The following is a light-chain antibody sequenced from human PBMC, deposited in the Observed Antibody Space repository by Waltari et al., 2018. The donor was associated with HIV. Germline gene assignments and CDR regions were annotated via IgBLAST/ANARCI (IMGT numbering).Light chain of an antibody. CDR2: EVS. CDR3: CSYAGSYAGV. J-gene: IGLJ2*01. V-gene: IGLV2-11*01. CDR1: SSDVGGYNY. Sequence: QSALTQPPSVSGSPGQSVTISCTGTSSDVGGYNYVSWYQQHPGKAPKLMIYEVSKRPSGVPDRFSGSKSGNTASLTISGLQAEDEADYYCCSYAGSYAGVFGGGTKLTVL.